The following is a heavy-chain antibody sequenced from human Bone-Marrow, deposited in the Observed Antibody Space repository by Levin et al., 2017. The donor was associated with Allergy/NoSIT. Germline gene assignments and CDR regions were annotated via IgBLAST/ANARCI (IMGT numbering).Heavy chain of an antibody. CDR2: IYWDDDK. J-gene: IGHJ3*01. D-gene: IGHD3-9*01. Sequence: ESGPTLVKPIETLTLTCTFSGFSLTTTGVGVGWIRQPPGKALEWLAIIYWDDDKYYSPSLKSRLTITKDTSKNQVVLTMTNMDPVDTATYYCAHRPQYDLLTGSYNPGAPRSDVFDVWGQGTMVTVSS. CDR3: AHRPQYDLLTGSYNPGAPRSDVFDV. V-gene: IGHV2-5*02. CDR1: GFSLTTTGVG.